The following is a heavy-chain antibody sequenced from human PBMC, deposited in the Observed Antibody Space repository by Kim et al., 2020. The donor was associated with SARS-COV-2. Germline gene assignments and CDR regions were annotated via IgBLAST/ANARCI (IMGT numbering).Heavy chain of an antibody. D-gene: IGHD6-13*01. CDR1: GFTFSDYY. V-gene: IGHV3-11*05. J-gene: IGHJ6*02. CDR3: ARDGGVFAAAGTPATIYGMDV. CDR2: ISSSSSYT. Sequence: GGSLRLSCAASGFTFSDYYMSWIRQAPGKGLEWVSYISSSSSYTNYADSVKGRFTISRDNAKNSLYLQMNSLRAEDTAVYYCARDGGVFAAAGTPATIYGMDVWGQGTTVTVSS.